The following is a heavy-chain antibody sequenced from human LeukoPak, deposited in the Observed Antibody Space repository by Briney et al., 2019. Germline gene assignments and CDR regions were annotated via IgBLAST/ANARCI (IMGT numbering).Heavy chain of an antibody. CDR1: GGTFSSYA. D-gene: IGHD3-10*01. Sequence: SVKVSCKASGGTFSSYAISWVRQVPGQGLEWMGGIIPIFGTANYAQKFQGRVTITTDESTSTAYMELSSLRSEDTAVYYCAQRPYYYGSGRDYYYYMDVWGKGTTVTVSS. CDR3: AQRPYYYGSGRDYYYYMDV. V-gene: IGHV1-69*05. J-gene: IGHJ6*03. CDR2: IIPIFGTA.